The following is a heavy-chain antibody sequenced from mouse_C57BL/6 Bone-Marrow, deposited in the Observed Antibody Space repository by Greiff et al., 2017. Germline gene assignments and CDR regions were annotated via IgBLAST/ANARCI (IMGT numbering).Heavy chain of an antibody. Sequence: EVQGVESGGDLVKPGGSLKLSCAASGFTFSSYGMSWVRQTPDKRLEWVATISSGGSYTYYPDSVKGRFTISRDNAKNTLYLQMSSLKSEDTAMYYCARAVWTWFAYWGQGTLVTVSA. V-gene: IGHV5-6*01. CDR3: ARAVWTWFAY. CDR1: GFTFSSYG. CDR2: ISSGGSYT. J-gene: IGHJ3*01.